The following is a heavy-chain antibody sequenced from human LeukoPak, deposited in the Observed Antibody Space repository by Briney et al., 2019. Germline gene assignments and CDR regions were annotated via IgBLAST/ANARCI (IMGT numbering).Heavy chain of an antibody. Sequence: PGGSLRLSCAASEFTFSRYGIHWVRQAPGKGLEWVAFIRYDGDIKYYADSVKGRFAISRDNSKNTLYLQMNSLRAEDTAVYYCARAAATLDYYYYMDVWGKGTTVTVSS. D-gene: IGHD1-26*01. V-gene: IGHV3-30*02. J-gene: IGHJ6*03. CDR1: EFTFSRYG. CDR3: ARAAATLDYYYYMDV. CDR2: IRYDGDIK.